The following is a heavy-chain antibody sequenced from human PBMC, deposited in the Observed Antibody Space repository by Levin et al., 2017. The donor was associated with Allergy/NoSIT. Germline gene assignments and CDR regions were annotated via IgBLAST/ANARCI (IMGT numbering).Heavy chain of an antibody. J-gene: IGHJ4*02. D-gene: IGHD6-13*01. CDR1: GFTFSSYA. CDR3: AKDPSSWWFDY. Sequence: GGSLRLSCAASGFTFSSYAMSWVRQAPGKGLEWVSTISGSGGSTYYADSVKGRFTISRDNSQNTLYLQMNYLRVEDTAVYYCAKDPSSWWFDYWGQGTLVTVSS. V-gene: IGHV3-23*01. CDR2: ISGSGGST.